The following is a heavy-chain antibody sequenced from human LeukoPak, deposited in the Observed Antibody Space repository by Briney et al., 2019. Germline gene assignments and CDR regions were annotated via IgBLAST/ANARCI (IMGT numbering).Heavy chain of an antibody. Sequence: PSETLSLTCAVYGGSFSGYYWSWIRQPPGKGLEWIGEINHSGSTNYNPSLKNRVTISVDTSKNQFSLKLSSVTAADTAVYYCARGPSAVAGTPRTGFDYWGQGTLSPSPQ. CDR3: ARGPSAVAGTPRTGFDY. V-gene: IGHV4-34*01. J-gene: IGHJ4*02. CDR2: INHSGST. D-gene: IGHD6-19*01. CDR1: GGSFSGYY.